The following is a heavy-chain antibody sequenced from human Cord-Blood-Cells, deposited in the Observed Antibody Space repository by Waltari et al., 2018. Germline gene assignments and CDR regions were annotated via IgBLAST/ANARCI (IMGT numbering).Heavy chain of an antibody. CDR3: AHRVKGSGSYSPSYYYFDY. CDR2: IYWNDDK. Sequence: QITLKESGPTLVKPTQTLTLTCTFSGFSLSTSGVGVGWIRQPPGTALEWLALIYWNDDKRYSPPLKSRLTITKDTSKNQVVLTMTNMDPVDTATYYCAHRVKGSGSYSPSYYYFDYWGQGTLVTVSS. V-gene: IGHV2-5*01. CDR1: GFSLSTSGVG. D-gene: IGHD3-10*01. J-gene: IGHJ4*02.